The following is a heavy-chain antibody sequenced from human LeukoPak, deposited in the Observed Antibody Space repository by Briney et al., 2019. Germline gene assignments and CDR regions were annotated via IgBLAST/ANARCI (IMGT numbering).Heavy chain of an antibody. CDR2: INHSGST. CDR3: ATFRWGVGLEF. Sequence: SETLSLTCAVYGGSFSGYYWTSIRQFPGKGLEWIGEINHSGSTNYNPSLKSRVTISVDTSKNQFSLKLNSVTAADTAVYYCATFRWGVGLEFWDQGTLVTVSS. D-gene: IGHD3-16*01. CDR1: GGSFSGYY. V-gene: IGHV4-34*01. J-gene: IGHJ4*02.